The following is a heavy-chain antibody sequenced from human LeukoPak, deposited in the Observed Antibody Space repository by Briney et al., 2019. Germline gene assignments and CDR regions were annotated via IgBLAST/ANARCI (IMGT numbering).Heavy chain of an antibody. Sequence: SVKVSCKASGYTFTSYYMHWVRQAPGQGLEWMGGIIPIFGTANYAQKFQGRVTITADKSTSTAYMELSSLRSGDTAVYYCARDHRAGDNWFDPWGQGTLVTVSS. V-gene: IGHV1-69*06. CDR2: IIPIFGTA. CDR3: ARDHRAGDNWFDP. J-gene: IGHJ5*02. D-gene: IGHD6-19*01. CDR1: GYTFTSYY.